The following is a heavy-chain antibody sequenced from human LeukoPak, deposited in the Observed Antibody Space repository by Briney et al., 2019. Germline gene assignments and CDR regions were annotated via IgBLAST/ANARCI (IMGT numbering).Heavy chain of an antibody. V-gene: IGHV3-30-3*01. CDR1: RFTFSSYA. D-gene: IGHD6-6*01. CDR3: ARDYCSSSPWVPRNDYYYYGMDV. J-gene: IGHJ6*02. Sequence: GRSLRLSCAASRFTFSSYAIHWVRQPPGKGLEWVALISYDGSNKYYGDSVKGRFTISRDNSKNTLYLQMNSLRAEDTAVYYCARDYCSSSPWVPRNDYYYYGMDVWGQGTTVTVSS. CDR2: ISYDGSNK.